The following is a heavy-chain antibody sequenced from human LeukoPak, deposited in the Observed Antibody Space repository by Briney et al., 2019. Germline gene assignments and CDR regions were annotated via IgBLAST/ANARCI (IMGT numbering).Heavy chain of an antibody. CDR2: INHSGST. D-gene: IGHD3-10*01. CDR3: ARRPRYGSGNYNWFDP. J-gene: IGHJ5*02. Sequence: KPSETLSLTCAVYGGSFSGYYWSWIRQPPGKGLEWIGEINHSGSTNYNPSLKSRVTISVDTAKNQFSLKLSSVTAADTAGYYCARRPRYGSGNYNWFDPWGQGTLVSVSS. CDR1: GGSFSGYY. V-gene: IGHV4-34*01.